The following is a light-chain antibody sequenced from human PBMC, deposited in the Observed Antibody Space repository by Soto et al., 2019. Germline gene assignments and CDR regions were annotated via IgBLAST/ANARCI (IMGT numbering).Light chain of an antibody. V-gene: IGKV3-11*01. Sequence: IVLTQSPCTLSLSPGEGATLSCRASQTISSFLAWYQQKRGQAPRLLIHGASNRATGIPDRFSGRGSGTDFTLTISSLEPEDFAVYYCQQRSNWPLTFGGGTKV. CDR2: GAS. CDR1: QTISSF. CDR3: QQRSNWPLT. J-gene: IGKJ4*01.